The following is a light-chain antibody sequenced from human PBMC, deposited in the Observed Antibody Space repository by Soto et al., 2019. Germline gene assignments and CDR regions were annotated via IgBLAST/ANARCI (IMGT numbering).Light chain of an antibody. Sequence: EIVLTHSLGTLSLSPCERATLSFSASQSVSSSYLAWYQQKPGQAPRLLIYDASNRATGIPARFSGSGSGTDFTLTISSLEPEDFAVYYCQQRSNWPLTFGGGTK. J-gene: IGKJ4*01. CDR3: QQRSNWPLT. CDR2: DAS. CDR1: QSVSSSY. V-gene: IGKV3D-20*02.